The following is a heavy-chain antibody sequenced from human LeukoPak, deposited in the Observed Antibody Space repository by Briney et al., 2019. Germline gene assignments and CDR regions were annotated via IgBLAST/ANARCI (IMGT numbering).Heavy chain of an antibody. V-gene: IGHV1-18*01. CDR3: VRVQHYYYDNY. J-gene: IGHJ4*02. CDR2: INVYNGHT. D-gene: IGHD3-22*01. Sequence: ASVKVSCKTSGYIFTNYGVSWVRQAPGQALEWMGWINVYNGHTIYAQEFQGRVTLTTDTSTSTAHMDLRSLRSDDTAVYYCVRVQHYYYDNYWGQGTLVTVSS. CDR1: GYIFTNYG.